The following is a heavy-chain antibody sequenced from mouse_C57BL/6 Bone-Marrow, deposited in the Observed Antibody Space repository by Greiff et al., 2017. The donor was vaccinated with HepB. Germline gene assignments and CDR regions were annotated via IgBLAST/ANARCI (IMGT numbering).Heavy chain of an antibody. Sequence: QVQLQQSGPGLVAPSQSLSITCTVSGFSLTSYGVYWVRQPPGKGLEWLVVIWSDGSTTYNSALKSRLSISKDNSKSQVFLKMNSLQTDDTAMYYCARQYYDGSPWFAYWGQGTLVTVSA. CDR3: ARQYYDGSPWFAY. D-gene: IGHD1-1*01. CDR1: GFSLTSYG. V-gene: IGHV2-6-1*01. CDR2: IWSDGST. J-gene: IGHJ3*01.